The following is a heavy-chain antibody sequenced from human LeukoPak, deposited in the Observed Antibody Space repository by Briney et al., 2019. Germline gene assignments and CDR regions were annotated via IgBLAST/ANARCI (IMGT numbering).Heavy chain of an antibody. Sequence: GGSLRLSCAASGFTVSSNYMTWVRQAPGKGLEWVSLIYSGGSTSYADSVRGRFTISRDNSKNTLYLQMTSLIAEDTAVYYCARIETVADAFDIWGQGTLVTVSS. CDR2: IYSGGST. CDR3: ARIETVADAFDI. V-gene: IGHV3-66*01. CDR1: GFTVSSNY. D-gene: IGHD1-1*01. J-gene: IGHJ3*02.